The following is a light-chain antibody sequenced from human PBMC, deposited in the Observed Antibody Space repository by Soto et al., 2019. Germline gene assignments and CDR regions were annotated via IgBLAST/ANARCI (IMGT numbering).Light chain of an antibody. Sequence: QSALTQPPSASGSPGQSVTISCTGTSSDVGAYNYVSWYQQHPGQDPKLMIYEVSNRPSGVPDRFSGSKSGNTASLTVSGLQAEDEADYYCTSYAGSNNLLFGGGTKLTVL. CDR2: EVS. CDR1: SSDVGAYNY. CDR3: TSYAGSNNLL. V-gene: IGLV2-8*01. J-gene: IGLJ2*01.